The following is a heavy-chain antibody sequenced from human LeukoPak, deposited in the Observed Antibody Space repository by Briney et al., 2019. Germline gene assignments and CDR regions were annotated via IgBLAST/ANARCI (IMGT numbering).Heavy chain of an antibody. CDR2: IKQEGSEK. CDR1: GFTLSSYW. Sequence: GGSLRLSCAASGFTLSSYWMSWVRPAPRKGLQWVGNIKQEGSEKYYVDSVKGRFTISRDNAKNSLYLQMNSLRAEDTAVYFCARGQTTVTNWGQGTLVTVSS. CDR3: ARGQTTVTN. V-gene: IGHV3-7*03. J-gene: IGHJ4*02. D-gene: IGHD4-17*01.